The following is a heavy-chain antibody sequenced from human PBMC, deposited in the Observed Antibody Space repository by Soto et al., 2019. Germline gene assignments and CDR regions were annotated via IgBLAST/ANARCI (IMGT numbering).Heavy chain of an antibody. Sequence: EVQLVESGGGLVKPGGSLRLSCEASGFSFSRHSMNWVRQAPGKGLEWVSSIGNDPSYLYYAGSVKGRFTISRDNAKNSLYLQMNSLRVEDTAVYYCARDQGLSRYGYSDYWGQGPPVTVSS. CDR3: ARDQGLSRYGYSDY. CDR2: IGNDPSYL. D-gene: IGHD5-12*01. J-gene: IGHJ4*02. V-gene: IGHV3-21*06. CDR1: GFSFSRHS.